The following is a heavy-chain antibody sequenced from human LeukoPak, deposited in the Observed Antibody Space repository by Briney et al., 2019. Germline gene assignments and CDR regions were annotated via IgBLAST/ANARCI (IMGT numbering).Heavy chain of an antibody. CDR1: GFTFSSYW. CDR3: AQQRGYGSGSLDY. Sequence: GGSLRLSCAASGFTFSSYWMNWARQAPGKGLEWVASINHNGNVNYYVDSVKGRFTISRDNAKNSLYLQMNSLRAEDTAVYYCAQQRGYGSGSLDYWGQGTLVTVSS. V-gene: IGHV3-7*01. J-gene: IGHJ4*02. CDR2: INHNGNVN. D-gene: IGHD3-10*01.